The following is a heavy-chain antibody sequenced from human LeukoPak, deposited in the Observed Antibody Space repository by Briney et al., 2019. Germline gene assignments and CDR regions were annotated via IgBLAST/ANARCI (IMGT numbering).Heavy chain of an antibody. CDR3: ARHSGSLTSYYW. Sequence: SETLSLTCTVSGGSISSSSYYWGWIRQPPGKGLEWIGSIYYSGSTYYNPSLKSRVTISVDTSKNQFSLKLSSVTAADTAVYYCARHSGSLTSYYWWGQGTLVTVSS. V-gene: IGHV4-39*01. J-gene: IGHJ4*02. CDR2: IYYSGST. CDR1: GGSISSSSYY. D-gene: IGHD3-9*01.